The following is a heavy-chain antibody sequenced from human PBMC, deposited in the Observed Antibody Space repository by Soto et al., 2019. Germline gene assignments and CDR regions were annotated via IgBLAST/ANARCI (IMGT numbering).Heavy chain of an antibody. J-gene: IGHJ5*02. CDR2: INHSGST. CDR1: GGSLRDYS. V-gene: IGHV4-34*02. D-gene: IGHD2-21*02. CDR3: ARRIVMTLWFDP. Sequence: QVQLQQWGAGLLKPSETLSLNCAVYGGSLRDYSWTWIRQPPGKGLEWIGEINHSGSTNYNPSPKSRVTISVDTSKIQFSMKVSSVTAAVTAVYYCARRIVMTLWFDPWGQGTLVTVS.